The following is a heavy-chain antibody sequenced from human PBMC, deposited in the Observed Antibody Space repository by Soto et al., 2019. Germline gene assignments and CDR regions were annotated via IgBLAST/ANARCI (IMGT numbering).Heavy chain of an antibody. CDR3: ARQHYDFWSGYYYYSGMAV. CDR2: IYYSGST. D-gene: IGHD3-3*01. J-gene: IGHJ6*02. V-gene: IGHV4-39*01. Sequence: VADGTSVGRGGRWSRNSQPPGKGLEWIGSIYYSGSTYYNPSLKSRVTISVDTSKNQFSLKLSSVTAADTAVYYCARQHYDFWSGYYYYSGMAVWGQGTTVTGFS. CDR1: DGTSVGRGGR.